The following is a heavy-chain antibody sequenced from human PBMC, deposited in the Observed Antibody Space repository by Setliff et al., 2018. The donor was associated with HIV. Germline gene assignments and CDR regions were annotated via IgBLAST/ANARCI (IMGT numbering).Heavy chain of an antibody. V-gene: IGHV4-61*03. CDR1: GVSVGSGDYY. CDR3: ARENRGAAAGYNWFDP. D-gene: IGHD6-13*01. J-gene: IGHJ5*02. Sequence: SSETLSLTCSVSGVSVGSGDYYWHWIRQPPGKGLEWIGYIYYSGNTNYNPSLKSRVTMSVDTSKNHFSLKLSSVTAADTAVYYCARENRGAAAGYNWFDPWGQGTLVTVSS. CDR2: IYYSGNT.